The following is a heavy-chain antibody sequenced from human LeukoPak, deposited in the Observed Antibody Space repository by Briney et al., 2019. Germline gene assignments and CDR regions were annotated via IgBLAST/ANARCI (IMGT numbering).Heavy chain of an antibody. D-gene: IGHD3-22*01. CDR3: ARDPSGYFNY. CDR2: IYYSGST. J-gene: IGHJ4*02. V-gene: IGHV4-61*01. CDR1: GGSVSSGNYY. Sequence: PSETLSLTCTVSGGSVSSGNYYWSWIRQPPGKGLEWIGFIYYSGSTNYNPSLKSRVTISVDTSKNQFSLKLSSVTAADTAVYYCARDPSGYFNYWGQGTLATVSS.